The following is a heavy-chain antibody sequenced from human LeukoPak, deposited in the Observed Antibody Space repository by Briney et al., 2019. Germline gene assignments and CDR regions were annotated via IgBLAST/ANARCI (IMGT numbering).Heavy chain of an antibody. D-gene: IGHD3-22*01. CDR3: ARHYYDSSGYYDQGYMDV. V-gene: IGHV4-61*02. Sequence: SETLSLTCTVSGGSISSGSYYWSWIRQPAGKGLEWIGRIYNSGSTNYNPSLKSRVTISVDTSKNQFSLKLSSVTAADTAVYYCARHYYDSSGYYDQGYMDVWGKGTTVTVSS. J-gene: IGHJ6*03. CDR1: GGSISSGSYY. CDR2: IYNSGST.